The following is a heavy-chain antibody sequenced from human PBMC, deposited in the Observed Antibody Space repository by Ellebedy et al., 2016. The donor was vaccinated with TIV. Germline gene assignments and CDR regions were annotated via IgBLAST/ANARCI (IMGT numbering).Heavy chain of an antibody. Sequence: GSLRLSXAASGFTFSSYGIHWVRQSPGKGLEWIAEIYENGSTDYNPALKSRVSISLDKSKNQFSLTLTSVTAADTAMYYCARVDTSGRSRAAFDLWGQGTMVTVSA. CDR3: ARVDTSGRSRAAFDL. D-gene: IGHD6-19*01. CDR2: IYENGST. V-gene: IGHV4-4*02. CDR1: GFTFSSYG. J-gene: IGHJ3*01.